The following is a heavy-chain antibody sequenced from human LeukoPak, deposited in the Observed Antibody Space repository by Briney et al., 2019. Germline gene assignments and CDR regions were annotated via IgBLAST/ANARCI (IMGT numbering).Heavy chain of an antibody. CDR1: GGSITDDF. Sequence: PSETLSLTCTVSGGSITDDFWSWIRQPAGKGLEWIGRIYKDGTTDYNPSLKGRLSMSKDTSKKQFSLKLNSVTAADTAVYYCARDRGKWAIAVAGTFFDSWGQGTLVTVSS. J-gene: IGHJ4*02. CDR2: IYKDGTT. CDR3: ARDRGKWAIAVAGTFFDS. V-gene: IGHV4-4*07. D-gene: IGHD6-19*01.